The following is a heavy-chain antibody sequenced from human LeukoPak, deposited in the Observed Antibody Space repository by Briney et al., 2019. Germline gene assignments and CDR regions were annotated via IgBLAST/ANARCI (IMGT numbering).Heavy chain of an antibody. V-gene: IGHV4-59*01. CDR2: IYYSGST. CDR1: GGSISSYY. J-gene: IGHJ4*02. Sequence: SVTLSLTCTVSGGSISSYYWSWIRQPPGKGLEWIGYIYYSGSTNYNPSLKSRVTISVDTSKNQFSLKLSSVTAADTAVYYCARVQYGSHADYWGQGTLVTVSS. CDR3: ARVQYGSHADY. D-gene: IGHD2-15*01.